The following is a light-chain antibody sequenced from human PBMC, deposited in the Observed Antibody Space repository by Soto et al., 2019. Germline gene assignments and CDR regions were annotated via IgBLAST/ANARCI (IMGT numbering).Light chain of an antibody. CDR3: QQYNSYSWT. J-gene: IGKJ1*01. CDR2: DAS. Sequence: DIQMNPSPSTLSASVGDRVTITCRASQSISSWLDWYQQKPGKAPKLLIYDASSLESGAPSRFSGSESGKEFTLTISSLQPDDLSTYYCQQYNSYSWTVGQGTKVEIK. V-gene: IGKV1-5*01. CDR1: QSISSW.